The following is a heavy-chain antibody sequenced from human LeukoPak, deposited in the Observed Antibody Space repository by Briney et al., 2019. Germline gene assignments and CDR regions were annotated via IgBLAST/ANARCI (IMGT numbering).Heavy chain of an antibody. J-gene: IGHJ4*02. CDR2: INPNSGGT. V-gene: IGHV1-2*04. CDR1: GYTFTGYY. D-gene: IGHD3-10*01. CDR3: ARMYGSGSYLALDY. Sequence: ASVKVSCKASGYTFTGYYMHWVRQAPGQGLEWMGRINPNSGGTNYAQKFQGWVTMTRDTSISTAYMELSRLRSDDTAVYYCARMYGSGSYLALDYWGQGTLVTVSS.